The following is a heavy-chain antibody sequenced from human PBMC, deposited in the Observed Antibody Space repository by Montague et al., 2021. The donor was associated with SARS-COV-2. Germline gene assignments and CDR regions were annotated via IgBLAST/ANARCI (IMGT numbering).Heavy chain of an antibody. V-gene: IGHV4-61*01. CDR3: ARADYGGNRYWYFDL. CDR2: INHTGST. J-gene: IGHJ2*01. D-gene: IGHD4-23*01. CDR1: GGSIGSGSYY. Sequence: SETLSLTCTVSGGSIGSGSYYWSWIRQSPGKGLEWIGEINHTGSTKYNPSLKSRVTISVDTSKNQFSLKLSSVSAADTAVYYCARADYGGNRYWYFDLWGRGTLVTVSS.